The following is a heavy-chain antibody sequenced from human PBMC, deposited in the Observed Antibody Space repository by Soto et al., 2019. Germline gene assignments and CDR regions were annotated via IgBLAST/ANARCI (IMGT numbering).Heavy chain of an antibody. V-gene: IGHV4-59*01. CDR2: IYYSGST. Sequence: PSETLSLTCTVSGGSISSYYWSWIRQPPGKGLEWIGYIYYSGSTNYNPSLKSRVTISVDTSKNQFSLKLSSVTAADTAVYYCARDSGSAFEIRGQGTLVTVSS. CDR1: GGSISSYY. J-gene: IGHJ3*02. CDR3: ARDSGSAFEI. D-gene: IGHD3-10*01.